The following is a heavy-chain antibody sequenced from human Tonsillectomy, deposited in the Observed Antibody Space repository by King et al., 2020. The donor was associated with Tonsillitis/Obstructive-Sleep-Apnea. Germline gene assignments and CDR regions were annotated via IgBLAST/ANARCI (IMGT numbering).Heavy chain of an antibody. J-gene: IGHJ4*02. CDR3: ARDPPAAIEDYFDY. CDR1: GYTFSGYY. Sequence: VQLVQSGAEVKKPGASVKVSCEASGYTFSGYYMHWVRQAPGQGLEWMGWINPNSGGTNYAQKFQGRVTMTRDTSISTAYMELSRLRSDDTAVYYCARDPPAAIEDYFDYWGQGTLFTVSS. CDR2: INPNSGGT. V-gene: IGHV1-2*02. D-gene: IGHD2-2*01.